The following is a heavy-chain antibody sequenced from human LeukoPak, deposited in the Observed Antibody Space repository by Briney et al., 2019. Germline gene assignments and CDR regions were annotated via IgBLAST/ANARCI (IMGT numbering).Heavy chain of an antibody. J-gene: IGHJ5*02. CDR2: IKQDGSEK. CDR3: ARDVLGSSWYYSWFDP. CDR1: GFTFSSYA. Sequence: GGSLRLSCAASGFTFSSYAMHWVRQAPGKGLEWVANIKQDGSEKYYVDSAKGRFTISRDNAKNSLYLQMNSLRAEDTAVYYCARDVLGSSWYYSWFDPWGQGTLVTVSS. D-gene: IGHD6-13*01. V-gene: IGHV3-7*01.